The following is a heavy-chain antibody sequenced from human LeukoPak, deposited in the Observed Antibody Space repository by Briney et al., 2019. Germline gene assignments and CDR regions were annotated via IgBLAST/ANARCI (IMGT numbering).Heavy chain of an antibody. CDR3: ARENVYYYGSGSQNWFDP. CDR2: INSDGSST. Sequence: PGRSLRLSCAASGFTFDDYAMHWVRQAPGKGLVWVSRINSDGSSTSYADSVKGRFTISRDNAKNTLYLQMNSLRAEDTAVYYCARENVYYYGSGSQNWFDPWGQGTLVTVSS. CDR1: GFTFDDYA. V-gene: IGHV3-74*01. D-gene: IGHD3-10*01. J-gene: IGHJ5*02.